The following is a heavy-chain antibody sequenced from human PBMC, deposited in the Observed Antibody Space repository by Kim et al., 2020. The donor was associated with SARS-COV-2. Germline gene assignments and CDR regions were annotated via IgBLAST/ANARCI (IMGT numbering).Heavy chain of an antibody. CDR3: VTDPLSGSASRPTPPSPDY. V-gene: IGHV4-39*07. CDR1: GGSIGGSNYY. Sequence: SETLSLTCTVSGGSIGGSNYYWGWIRQPPGKGLEWIASIFYDGKSQYNPYLTSLESRVTISVDTSKNQFSLRLSAVTAADTAVYYCVTDPLSGSASRPTPPSPDYWGQGTLVTVSS. D-gene: IGHD6-25*01. J-gene: IGHJ4*02. CDR2: IFYDGKS.